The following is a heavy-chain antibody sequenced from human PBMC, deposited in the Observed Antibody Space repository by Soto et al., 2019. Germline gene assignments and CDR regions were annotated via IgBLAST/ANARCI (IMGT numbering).Heavy chain of an antibody. CDR1: GYTFTSYD. Sequence: QVQLVQSGAEVKKPGSSVKVSCKASGYTFTSYDINWVRQATGQGLEWMGWMNPNSGNTGYAQKFQGRVTMTRNTSISTAYMELSSLRSEDTAVYYCARVRDAVAARLDFDYWGQGTLVTVSS. J-gene: IGHJ4*02. V-gene: IGHV1-8*01. CDR3: ARVRDAVAARLDFDY. CDR2: MNPNSGNT. D-gene: IGHD6-6*01.